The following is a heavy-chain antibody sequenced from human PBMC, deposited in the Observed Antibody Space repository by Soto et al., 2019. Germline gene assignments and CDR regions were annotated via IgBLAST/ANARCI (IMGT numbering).Heavy chain of an antibody. Sequence: EVQLVESGGGLVQPGGSLKLSCAASGFTFSGAAIHWVRQASGKGLEWVGRIRSKANSYATAYAASVQGRFTVSRDDSNNTAYLQMNSLKTEDTAVYYCTLNGRRDGLVDSWGQGTLVTVSS. CDR3: TLNGRRDGLVDS. J-gene: IGHJ4*02. CDR1: GFTFSGAA. CDR2: IRSKANSYAT. D-gene: IGHD1-1*01. V-gene: IGHV3-73*01.